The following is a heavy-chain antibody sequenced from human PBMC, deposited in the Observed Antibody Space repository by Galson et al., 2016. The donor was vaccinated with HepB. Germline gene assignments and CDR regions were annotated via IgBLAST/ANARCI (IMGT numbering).Heavy chain of an antibody. D-gene: IGHD2-21*02. CDR1: AYTFTSYG. J-gene: IGHJ6*02. CDR2: ISAHNGNT. Sequence: SVKVSCKASAYTFTSYGISWVRQAPGQGLEWMGWISAHNGNTNYAQRLQGRVTMTTDTSTNTAYMELRSLRSDDTAVYYCAREAYCGGDCYSSEDYYYYGMDVWGQGTTVIVSS. CDR3: AREAYCGGDCYSSEDYYYYGMDV. V-gene: IGHV1-18*01.